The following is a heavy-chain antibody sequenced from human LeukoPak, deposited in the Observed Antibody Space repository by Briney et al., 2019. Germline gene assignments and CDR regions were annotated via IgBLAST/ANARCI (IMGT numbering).Heavy chain of an antibody. CDR1: GGSISSSSYY. CDR3: ARGGFWYYDFWSGYYKSNWFDP. V-gene: IGHV4-39*07. J-gene: IGHJ5*02. Sequence: SETLSLTCTVSGGSISSSSYYWGWLRQPPGKGLEWIGSIYYSGSTYYNPSLMSRVTISVDTSKNQFSLKLSSVTAADTAVYYCARGGFWYYDFWSGYYKSNWFDPWGQGTLVTVSS. CDR2: IYYSGST. D-gene: IGHD3-3*01.